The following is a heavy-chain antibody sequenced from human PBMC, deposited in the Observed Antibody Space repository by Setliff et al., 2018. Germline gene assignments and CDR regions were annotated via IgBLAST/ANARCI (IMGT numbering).Heavy chain of an antibody. CDR1: GFTFSSYG. Sequence: HPGGSLRLSCAASGFTFSSYGMHWVRQAPGKGLEWVAFIRYDGSNKYYADSVKGRFTISRDNSKNTLYLQMNSLRAEDTAVYYCAKDPRDTYYNFGYWGQGTLVTVSS. CDR2: IRYDGSNK. D-gene: IGHD3-3*01. V-gene: IGHV3-30*02. J-gene: IGHJ4*02. CDR3: AKDPRDTYYNFGY.